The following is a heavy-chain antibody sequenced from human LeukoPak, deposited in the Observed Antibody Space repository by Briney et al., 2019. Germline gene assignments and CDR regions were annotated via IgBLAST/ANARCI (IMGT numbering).Heavy chain of an antibody. CDR3: ASVRTTTGTSLRYYYYMDV. V-gene: IGHV3-53*01. D-gene: IGHD1-1*01. CDR1: GFTVSSNY. J-gene: IGHJ6*03. CDR2: IYSGGST. Sequence: GGSLRLSCAASGFTVSSNYMSWVRQAPGKGLEWVSVIYSGGSTYYADSVKGRFTISRDNSKNTLYLQMNSLRAEDTAVYYCASVRTTTGTSLRYYYYMDVWGKGTTVAISS.